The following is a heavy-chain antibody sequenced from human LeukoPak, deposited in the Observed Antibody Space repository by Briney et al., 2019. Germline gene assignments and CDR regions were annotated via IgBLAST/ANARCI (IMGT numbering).Heavy chain of an antibody. D-gene: IGHD2-2*02. CDR1: GYSFTSYW. Sequence: GESLKISCKGSGYSFTSYWIGWVRQMPGKGLEWMGIIYPGDSDTRYSPSFQGQVTISADKSISTAYLQWSSLKASDTAMYYCARHPIVVVPAAIGWGGLNWFDPWGQGTLVTVSS. J-gene: IGHJ5*02. CDR3: ARHPIVVVPAAIGWGGLNWFDP. CDR2: IYPGDSDT. V-gene: IGHV5-51*01.